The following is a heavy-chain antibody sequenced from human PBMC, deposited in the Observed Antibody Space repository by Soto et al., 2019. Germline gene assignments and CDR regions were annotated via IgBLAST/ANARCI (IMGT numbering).Heavy chain of an antibody. J-gene: IGHJ4*01. Sequence: GASVKVSFKTSGYTFSDYAITWVRQAPGQPLECVGWISLYSDGTNYAQKFQGRVSMTTDTSTTTAYMELRSLRSDDTAVYYRARILPVREAFLGPWGQGNQYDVSS. V-gene: IGHV1-18*01. D-gene: IGHD3-3*01. CDR2: ISLYSDGT. CDR1: GYTFSDYA. CDR3: ARILPVREAFLGP.